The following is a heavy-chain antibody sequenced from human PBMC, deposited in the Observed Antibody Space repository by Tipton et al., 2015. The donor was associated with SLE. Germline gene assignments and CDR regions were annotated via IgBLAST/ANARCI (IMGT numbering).Heavy chain of an antibody. CDR2: IYHGGST. CDR3: ARHRGGWKDGAFDN. CDR1: GGSISNYY. D-gene: IGHD3-10*01. V-gene: IGHV4-59*07. J-gene: IGHJ4*02. Sequence: TLSLTCTVSGGSISNYYWSWIRQPPGKGLEWIGYIYHGGSTNYNPSLKSRVTISVDTSKNQFSLKLSSVTAADTALYYCARHRGGWKDGAFDNWGPGTLVTVSS.